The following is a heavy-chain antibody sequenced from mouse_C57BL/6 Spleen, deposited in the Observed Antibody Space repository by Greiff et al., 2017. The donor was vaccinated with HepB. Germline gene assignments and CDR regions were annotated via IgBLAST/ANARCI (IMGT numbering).Heavy chain of an antibody. V-gene: IGHV1-55*01. J-gene: IGHJ1*03. CDR2: IYPGSGST. D-gene: IGHD2-4*01. Sequence: VQLQQSGAELVKPGASVKMSCKASGYTFTSYWITWVKQRPGQGLEWIGDIYPGSGSTNYNEKFKSKATLTVDTSSSTAYMQLSSLTSEDYAVYYCARRREYYDWYFDVWGTGTTVTVSS. CDR1: GYTFTSYW. CDR3: ARRREYYDWYFDV.